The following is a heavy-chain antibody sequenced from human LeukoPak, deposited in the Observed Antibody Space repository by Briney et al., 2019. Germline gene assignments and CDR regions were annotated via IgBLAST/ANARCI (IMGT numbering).Heavy chain of an antibody. J-gene: IGHJ4*02. D-gene: IGHD2-2*01. CDR2: IRHDGIGK. V-gene: IGHV3-7*01. Sequence: PGGSLRLSCVASGFTFSRYWMSWVRQAPGRGLEWVANIRHDGIGKFYADSVKGRFTISRDNAKNSLYLQMNSLRDEDTAVYFCARDPDCGSNSCYYVYWGQGTLVTVSS. CDR3: ARDPDCGSNSCYYVY. CDR1: GFTFSRYW.